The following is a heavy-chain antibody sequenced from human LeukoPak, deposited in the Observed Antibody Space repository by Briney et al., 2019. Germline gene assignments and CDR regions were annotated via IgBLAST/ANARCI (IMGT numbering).Heavy chain of an antibody. CDR1: GYTFTSYG. CDR3: ARVGAVAGTYYYYGMDV. J-gene: IGHJ6*02. CDR2: ISACNGNT. V-gene: IGHV1-18*01. D-gene: IGHD6-19*01. Sequence: ASVKVSCKASGYTFTSYGISWVRQAPGQGLEWMGWISACNGNTNYAQKLQGRVTMTTDTSTSTAYMELRSLRSDDTAVYYCARVGAVAGTYYYYGMDVWGQGTTVTVSS.